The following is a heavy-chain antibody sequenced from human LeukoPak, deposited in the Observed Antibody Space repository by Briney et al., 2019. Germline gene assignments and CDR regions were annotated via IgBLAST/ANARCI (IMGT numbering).Heavy chain of an antibody. CDR1: GGSISSSSYY. V-gene: IGHV4-39*01. Sequence: SETLSLTCTVSGGSISSSSYYWGWIRQPPGKGLEWIGSIYYSGSAYYNPSLKSRVTISVDTSKNQFSLKLSSVTAADTAVYYCARRRDTAMVTDPHYFDYWGQGTLVTVSS. CDR3: ARRRDTAMVTDPHYFDY. J-gene: IGHJ4*02. CDR2: IYYSGSA. D-gene: IGHD5-18*01.